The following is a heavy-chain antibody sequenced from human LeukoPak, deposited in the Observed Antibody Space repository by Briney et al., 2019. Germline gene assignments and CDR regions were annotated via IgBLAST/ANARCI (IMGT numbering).Heavy chain of an antibody. CDR3: AKGAYYDL. V-gene: IGHV3-66*01. CDR1: GFTVSSNY. Sequence: GSLRLSCAASGFTVSSNYMNWVRQAPGKGLEWVSVIYSGGSTYYADSVKGRFTISRDNSKNTLYLQMNSLRVEDTAVYYCAKGAYYDLWGQGTLVTVSS. D-gene: IGHD3-22*01. J-gene: IGHJ4*02. CDR2: IYSGGST.